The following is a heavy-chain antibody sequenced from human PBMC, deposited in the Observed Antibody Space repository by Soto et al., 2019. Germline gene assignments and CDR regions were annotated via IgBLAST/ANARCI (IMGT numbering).Heavy chain of an antibody. CDR1: GFTVSSYA. V-gene: IGHV3-23*01. Sequence: EVQLLGSGGGLVQPGGSPRLSCAASGFTVSSYAMSWVRQAPGKGLEWVSVISGSGSTYSADSVKGRFTISRDSSKNTVYLQMNSLRAEDTAVYYCAKALRFTFTTGYYMDVWGRGTTVTVSS. CDR2: ISGSGST. D-gene: IGHD3-16*01. CDR3: AKALRFTFTTGYYMDV. J-gene: IGHJ6*03.